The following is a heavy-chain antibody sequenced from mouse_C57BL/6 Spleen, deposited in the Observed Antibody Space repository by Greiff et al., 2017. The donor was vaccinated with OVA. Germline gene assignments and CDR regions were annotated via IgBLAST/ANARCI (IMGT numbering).Heavy chain of an antibody. CDR3: ARVSNYEYYFDY. CDR1: GYTFTDYN. Sequence: VQLQQSGPELVKPGASVKMSCKASGYTFTDYNMHWVKQSHGKSLEWIGYINPNNGGTSYNQKFKGKATLTVNKSSSTAYMELRSLTSEDSAVDYCARVSNYEYYFDYWGQGTTLTVSS. J-gene: IGHJ2*01. D-gene: IGHD2-5*01. V-gene: IGHV1-22*01. CDR2: INPNNGGT.